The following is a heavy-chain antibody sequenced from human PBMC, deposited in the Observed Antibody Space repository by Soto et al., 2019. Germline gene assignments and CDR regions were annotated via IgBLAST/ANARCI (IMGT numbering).Heavy chain of an antibody. Sequence: EVQLVESGGGLVKRGGSLRLSCAASEFTVSDAWMTWVRQAPGKGLEWVGRIANKAAGGTADYAAPVRGRFIISTDPSEDTLHLQMNILTTEDTAVYFCVRMGRGYFNSWGLGTLVTVSS. CDR3: VRMGRGYFNS. V-gene: IGHV3-15*04. D-gene: IGHD3-9*01. CDR2: IANKAAGGTA. J-gene: IGHJ5*02. CDR1: EFTVSDAW.